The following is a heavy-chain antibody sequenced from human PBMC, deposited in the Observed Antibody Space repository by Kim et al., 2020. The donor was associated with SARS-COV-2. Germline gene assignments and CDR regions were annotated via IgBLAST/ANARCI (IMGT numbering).Heavy chain of an antibody. V-gene: IGHV4-39*07. D-gene: IGHD3-10*01. Sequence: YNPSLKSRVTISVDTSKNQFSLKLSSVTAADTAVYYCARVAAMVRGGFDYWGQGTLVTVSS. J-gene: IGHJ4*02. CDR3: ARVAAMVRGGFDY.